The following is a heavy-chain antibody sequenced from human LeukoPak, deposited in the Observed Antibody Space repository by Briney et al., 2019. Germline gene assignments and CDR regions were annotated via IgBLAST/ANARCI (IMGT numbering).Heavy chain of an antibody. J-gene: IGHJ6*02. Sequence: GGSLRLSCAASGFTFSSYSMNWVRQAPGKGLEWVSSISSGSTYTYYADSVKGRFTISRDNAQNSMYLQMNSLRAEDTAVYYCARYYDFWSGYFYGAEDGINGMDVWGQGTTVTVSS. V-gene: IGHV3-21*01. CDR2: ISSGSTYT. CDR1: GFTFSSYS. D-gene: IGHD3-3*01. CDR3: ARYYDFWSGYFYGAEDGINGMDV.